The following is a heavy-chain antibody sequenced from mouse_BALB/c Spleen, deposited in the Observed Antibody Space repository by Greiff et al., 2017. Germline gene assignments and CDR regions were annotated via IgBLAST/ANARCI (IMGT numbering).Heavy chain of an antibody. CDR3: ARSDYGNFDY. CDR1: GYTFTSYT. J-gene: IGHJ2*01. D-gene: IGHD2-1*01. V-gene: IGHV1-4*01. CDR2: INPSSGYT. Sequence: QVQLQQSGAELARPGASVKMSCKASGYTFTSYTLHWVKQRPGQGLEWIGYINPSSGYTNYNQKFKDKATLTADKSSSTAYMQLSSLTSEDSAVYYCARSDYGNFDYWGQGTTLTVSS.